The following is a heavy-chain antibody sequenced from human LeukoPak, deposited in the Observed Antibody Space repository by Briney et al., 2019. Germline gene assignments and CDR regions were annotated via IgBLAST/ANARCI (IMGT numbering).Heavy chain of an antibody. CDR2: IWYDGSNK. Sequence: GGSLRLSCAASGFTFSRFGMHWVRQAPGKGLEWVAVIWYDGSNKYYADSVKGRFTISRDNSKNTLFLQMNSLRAEDTAVYYCARPDYDSGGYYDYWGQGTLVTVSS. CDR1: GFTFSRFG. D-gene: IGHD3-22*01. J-gene: IGHJ4*02. V-gene: IGHV3-33*01. CDR3: ARPDYDSGGYYDY.